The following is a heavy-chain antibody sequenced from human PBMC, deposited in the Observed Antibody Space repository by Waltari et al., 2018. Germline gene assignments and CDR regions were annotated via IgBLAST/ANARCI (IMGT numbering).Heavy chain of an antibody. J-gene: IGHJ4*02. CDR3: AKGGGSSASDPFDY. CDR1: GFTFSSYA. V-gene: IGHV3-23*03. Sequence: EVQLLESGGGLVQPGGSLRLSCAASGFTFSSYAMSWVRQAPGKGLEWVSVIYSGGSTYYADSVKGRFTISRDNSKNTLYLQMNSLRAEDTAVYYCAKGGGSSASDPFDYWGQGTLVTVSS. D-gene: IGHD1-26*01. CDR2: IYSGGST.